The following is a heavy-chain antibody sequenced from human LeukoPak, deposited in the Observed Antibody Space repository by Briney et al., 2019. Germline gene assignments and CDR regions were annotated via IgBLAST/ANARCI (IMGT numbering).Heavy chain of an antibody. CDR2: IWYDGSNK. Sequence: GRSLRLSCAAPGFTSSNYGMHWVRQAPGKGLEWVALIWYDGSNKYYADSVKGRFTIYRDNSKNTLYLQMNSLRAEDTAVYYCAKIWGSSGWYEYSFDYWGQGTLVTVSS. J-gene: IGHJ4*02. V-gene: IGHV3-33*06. CDR3: AKIWGSSGWYEYSFDY. CDR1: GFTSSNYG. D-gene: IGHD6-19*01.